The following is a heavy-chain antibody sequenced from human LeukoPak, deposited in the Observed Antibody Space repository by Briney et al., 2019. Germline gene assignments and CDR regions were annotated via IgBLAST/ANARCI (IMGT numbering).Heavy chain of an antibody. CDR2: INHSGST. D-gene: IGHD6-19*01. Sequence: PSETLSLTCAVYGGSFSGYYWSWIRQPPGKGLEWIGEINHSGSTNYNPSLKSRVTISVDTSKNQFSLKLSSVTAADTAVYYCGSFSSGWYGGDYWGQGTLVTVSS. J-gene: IGHJ4*02. CDR1: GGSFSGYY. CDR3: GSFSSGWYGGDY. V-gene: IGHV4-34*01.